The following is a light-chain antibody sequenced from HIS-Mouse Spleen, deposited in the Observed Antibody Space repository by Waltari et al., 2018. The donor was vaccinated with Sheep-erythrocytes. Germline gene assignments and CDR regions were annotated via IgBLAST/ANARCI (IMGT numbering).Light chain of an antibody. CDR2: GKN. CDR1: SLRSYY. V-gene: IGLV3-19*01. J-gene: IGLJ1*01. CDR3: CSYAGSYTPYV. Sequence: SSELTQDPAVSVALGQTVRITCQGDSLRSYYASWYQQKPGQAPVLVIYGKNNRPSGVPDRFSGSKSGNTASLTISGLQAEDEADYYCCSYAGSYTPYVFGTGTKVTVL.